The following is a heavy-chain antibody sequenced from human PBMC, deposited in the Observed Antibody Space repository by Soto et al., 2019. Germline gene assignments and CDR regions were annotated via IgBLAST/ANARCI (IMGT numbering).Heavy chain of an antibody. J-gene: IGHJ6*02. CDR1: GYTFTSYA. Sequence: VSVKVSCKASGYTFTSYAMHWVRQAPGQRLEWMGWINAGNGNTKYSQKFQGRVTITRDTSASTAYMELSSLRSEDTAVYYCARARYCSGGSCPRSGMDVWGQGTTVTVSS. D-gene: IGHD2-15*01. V-gene: IGHV1-3*01. CDR2: INAGNGNT. CDR3: ARARYCSGGSCPRSGMDV.